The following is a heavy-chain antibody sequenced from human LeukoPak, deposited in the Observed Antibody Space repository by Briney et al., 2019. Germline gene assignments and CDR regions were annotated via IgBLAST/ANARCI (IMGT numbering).Heavy chain of an antibody. Sequence: GASVKVSCKASGYTFTSCYMHWVRQAPGQGLEWMGIIDPSGGSTSYAQKFQGRVTMTRDTSTSTVYMELSSLRSEDTAVYYCARGDNTIADAFDIWGQGTMVTVSS. V-gene: IGHV1-46*01. J-gene: IGHJ3*02. CDR2: IDPSGGST. CDR1: GYTFTSCY. D-gene: IGHD3-9*01. CDR3: ARGDNTIADAFDI.